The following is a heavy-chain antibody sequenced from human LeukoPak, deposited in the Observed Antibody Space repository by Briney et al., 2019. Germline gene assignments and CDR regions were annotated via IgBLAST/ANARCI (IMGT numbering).Heavy chain of an antibody. CDR3: ARVVAVAGRPLGY. CDR2: MNPNSGYT. J-gene: IGHJ4*02. CDR1: GYTFTSYD. V-gene: IGHV1-8*01. D-gene: IGHD6-19*01. Sequence: ASVKVSCKASGYTFTSYDINWVRQATGQGLEWMGWMNPNSGYTGYAQKFQGRVTMTRNTSISTAYMELSSLRSEDTAVYYCARVVAVAGRPLGYWGQGTLVTVSS.